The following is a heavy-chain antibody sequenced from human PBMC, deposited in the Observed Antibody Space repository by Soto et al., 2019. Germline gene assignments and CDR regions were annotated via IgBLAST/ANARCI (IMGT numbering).Heavy chain of an antibody. CDR1: GGTFSSYA. CDR2: IIPIFGTT. D-gene: IGHD3-10*01. J-gene: IGHJ6*02. V-gene: IGHV1-69*13. Sequence: SVKVSCKVSGGTFSSYAISWVRQAPGQGLEWMGGIIPIFGTTNYAQKFQGRVTITADESTSTAYMELSSLRPEDTAVYYCARALRGTMVRGVTHESGMDVWGQGTTVTVSS. CDR3: ARALRGTMVRGVTHESGMDV.